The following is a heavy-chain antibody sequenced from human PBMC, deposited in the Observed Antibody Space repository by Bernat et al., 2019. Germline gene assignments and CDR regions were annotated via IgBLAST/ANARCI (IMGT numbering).Heavy chain of an antibody. CDR2: ISGSGGST. CDR1: GFTFNSYA. V-gene: IGHV3-23*04. J-gene: IGHJ4*02. D-gene: IGHD5-12*01. CDR3: AKDRPRVSGYVTEYYFDY. Sequence: EVQLVESGGGLVQPGGSLRLSCAASGFTFNSYAMNWVRQAPGKGLEWVSTISGSGGSTYYADSVNGRFTISRDISKNTLYLQMNSLRAEDTAVYYCAKDRPRVSGYVTEYYFDYWGQGTLVTVSS.